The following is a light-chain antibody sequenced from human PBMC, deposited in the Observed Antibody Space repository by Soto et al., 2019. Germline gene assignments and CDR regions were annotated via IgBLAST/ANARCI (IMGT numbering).Light chain of an antibody. CDR1: QSIDSW. J-gene: IGKJ1*01. Sequence: DLHMTQSPSTLSASLGDRVTITCRASQSIDSWLAWYQQKPGKAPKVMIHGASSLESGVPSRFSGRGSGTEFTLTISSLQPDDFATYCCQQYHSYPWTFGQGTKVDIK. CDR2: GAS. CDR3: QQYHSYPWT. V-gene: IGKV1-5*01.